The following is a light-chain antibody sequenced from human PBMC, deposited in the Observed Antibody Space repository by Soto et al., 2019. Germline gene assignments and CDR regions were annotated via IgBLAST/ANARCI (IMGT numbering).Light chain of an antibody. V-gene: IGKV3-20*01. CDR3: HQYGRTSWT. CDR2: GAS. Sequence: EIVLTQSPGTLSLSPGEVATLSCRASQSVSTNFFAWDQQKPGQAPRLLIYGASTRATGIQDRFSGSGSATDFTLSISRREPEDFAVYYCHQYGRTSWTFGQGTKVEIK. J-gene: IGKJ1*01. CDR1: QSVSTNF.